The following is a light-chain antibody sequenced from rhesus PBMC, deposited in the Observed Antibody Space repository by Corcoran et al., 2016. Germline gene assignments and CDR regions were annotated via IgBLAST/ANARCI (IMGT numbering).Light chain of an antibody. CDR2: HAS. J-gene: IGKJ4*01. CDR3: QQYDDLPLT. Sequence: QMTQSPSSLSASIGDKVTITCHASQGISNWLAWYQQKPGKAPKPLIYHASPLQSGVPSRFRGSGSGTDYTLTISSLQPDDFATYYCQQYDDLPLTFGGGTTVEIK. CDR1: QGISNW. V-gene: IGKV1-19*01.